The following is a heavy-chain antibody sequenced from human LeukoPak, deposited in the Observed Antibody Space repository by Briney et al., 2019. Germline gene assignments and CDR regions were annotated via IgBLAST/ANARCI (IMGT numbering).Heavy chain of an antibody. CDR3: ARGPTDGSPNDY. CDR1: GGSFSGYY. V-gene: IGHV4-34*01. Sequence: SETLSLTCAVYGGSFSGYYWSWIRQPPGKGLEWIGEINHSGSTNYNPSLKSRVTISVDASKNRFSLKLSSVTAADTAVYYCARGPTDGSPNDYWGQGTLVTVSS. J-gene: IGHJ4*02. CDR2: INHSGST. D-gene: IGHD1-26*01.